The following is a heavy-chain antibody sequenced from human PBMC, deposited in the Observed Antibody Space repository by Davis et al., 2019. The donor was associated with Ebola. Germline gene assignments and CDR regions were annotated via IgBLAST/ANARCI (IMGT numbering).Heavy chain of an antibody. CDR2: INHSGST. V-gene: IGHV4-34*01. CDR1: GGSFSGYY. D-gene: IGHD5-18*01. J-gene: IGHJ5*02. Sequence: MPSETLSLTCAVYGGSFSGYYWSWFRQPPGKGLEWIGEINHSGSTNYNPSLKSRVTISVDTSKNQFSLKLSSVTAADTAMYYCARGRPGRGYSYLPWGQGTLVTVSS. CDR3: ARGRPGRGYSYLP.